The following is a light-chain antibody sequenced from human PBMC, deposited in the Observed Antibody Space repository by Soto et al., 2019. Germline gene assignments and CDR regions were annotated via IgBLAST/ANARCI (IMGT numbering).Light chain of an antibody. CDR2: DVS. CDR1: SSDVGGYNY. J-gene: IGLJ2*01. CDR3: CSYAGSYSLVV. V-gene: IGLV2-11*01. Sequence: QSALTRPRSVSGSPGQSVTISCTGTSSDVGGYNYVSWYQHHPGKAPKLMIYDVSKRPSGVPDRFSGSKSGNTASLTISGLQAEDEADYYCCSYAGSYSLVVFGGGTKLTVL.